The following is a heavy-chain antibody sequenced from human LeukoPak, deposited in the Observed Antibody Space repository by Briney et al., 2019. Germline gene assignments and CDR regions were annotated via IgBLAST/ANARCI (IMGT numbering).Heavy chain of an antibody. D-gene: IGHD5-12*01. V-gene: IGHV4-30-2*01. CDR1: GGSISSGGYS. CDR3: ARGNSGYCSDY. CDR2: IYHSGST. J-gene: IGHJ4*02. Sequence: SETLSLTCAVSGGSISSGGYSWSWIRQPPGKGLEWIGYIYHSGSTYYNPSLKSRVTISVDRSKNQFSLKLSSVIAADTAVYYCARGNSGYCSDYWGQGTLVTVSS.